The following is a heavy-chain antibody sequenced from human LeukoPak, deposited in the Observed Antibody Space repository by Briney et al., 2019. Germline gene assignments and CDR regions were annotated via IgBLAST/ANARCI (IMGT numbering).Heavy chain of an antibody. CDR2: IYSGGST. Sequence: GGSLRLSCAASGFTVSSNYMSWVRQAQGKGLEWVSVIYSGGSTYYADSVKGRFTISRDNSKNTLYLQMNSLRAEDTAVYYCARDSRDGYNSYWGQGTLVTVSS. J-gene: IGHJ4*02. CDR3: ARDSRDGYNSY. D-gene: IGHD5-24*01. V-gene: IGHV3-53*01. CDR1: GFTVSSNY.